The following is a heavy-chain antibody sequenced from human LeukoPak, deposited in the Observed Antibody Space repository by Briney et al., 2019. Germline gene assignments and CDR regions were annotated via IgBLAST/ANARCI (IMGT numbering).Heavy chain of an antibody. V-gene: IGHV4-39*07. D-gene: IGHD6-6*01. CDR1: GGSISSSSYY. J-gene: IGHJ4*02. CDR3: ARGSASSAHRY. CDR2: IYYSGST. Sequence: SETLSLTCTVSGGSISSSSYYWGWIRQPPGKGLEGIGSIYYSGSTYYHPSLKSRVTISVDTSKNQFSLTLSSVPAADTAVYYCARGSASSAHRYWGQGTLVTVSS.